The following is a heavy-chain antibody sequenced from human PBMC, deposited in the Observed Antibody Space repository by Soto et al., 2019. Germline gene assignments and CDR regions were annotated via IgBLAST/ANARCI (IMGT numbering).Heavy chain of an antibody. CDR2: IYHTGST. V-gene: IGHV4-4*02. CDR1: GGSISNSNW. J-gene: IGHJ4*02. CDR3: AHRPIVGAAI. Sequence: TETLSLTCGVFGGSISNSNWWTWVRQPPGKGLEWIGEIYHTGSTNYNSSRMSRVTISLDKPNNQFSLKLSSVTAADTAVYYCAHRPIVGAAIWGQGTLVTVSS. D-gene: IGHD1-26*01.